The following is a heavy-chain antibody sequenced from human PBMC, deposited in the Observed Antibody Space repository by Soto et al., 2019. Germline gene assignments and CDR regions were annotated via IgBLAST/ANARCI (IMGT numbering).Heavy chain of an antibody. J-gene: IGHJ5*02. CDR1: GYKFTSSW. D-gene: IGHD3-22*01. V-gene: IGHV5-51*01. Sequence: GESLKISCRTSGYKFTSSWIAWVRQMPCKGLEWMGIIFPSDSDTRYSPSFQGQVTISADRSTSTVFLQWDSLKASDTAVYFCARKDKSGYFNWFDPWGQGTMITV. CDR3: ARKDKSGYFNWFDP. CDR2: IFPSDSDT.